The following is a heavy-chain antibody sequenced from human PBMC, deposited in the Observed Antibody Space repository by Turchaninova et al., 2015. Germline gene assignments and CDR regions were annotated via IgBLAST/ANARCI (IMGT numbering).Heavy chain of an antibody. Sequence: EVQLVESGGGLVKPGGSLRLSCAASGCTFSSYSMNWVRQAPGKGRDWVSSMISRSSYIYDADSVKGRFTISRDNAKNSLYLQMNSLRAEDTAVYYCARAAAGGFDYWGQGTLVTVSS. CDR1: GCTFSSYS. CDR2: MISRSSYI. J-gene: IGHJ4*02. D-gene: IGHD6-13*01. CDR3: ARAAAGGFDY. V-gene: IGHV3-21*01.